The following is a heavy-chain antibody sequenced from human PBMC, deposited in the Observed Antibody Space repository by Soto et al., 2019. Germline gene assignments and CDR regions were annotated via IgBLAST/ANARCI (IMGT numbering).Heavy chain of an antibody. J-gene: IGHJ6*02. D-gene: IGHD1-1*01. V-gene: IGHV3-23*01. CDR3: AKDVQLELVPHYYYYYGMDV. CDR1: GFTFSSYA. CDR2: ISGSGGST. Sequence: GGSLRLSCAASGFTFSSYAMSWVRQAPGEGLEWVSAISGSGGSTYYADSVKGRFTISRDNSKNTLYLQMNSLRAEDTAVYYCAKDVQLELVPHYYYYYGMDVWGQGTTVTVSS.